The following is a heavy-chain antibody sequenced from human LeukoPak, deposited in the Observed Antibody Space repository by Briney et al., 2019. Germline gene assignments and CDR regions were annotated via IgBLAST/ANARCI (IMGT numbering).Heavy chain of an antibody. V-gene: IGHV4-39*01. CDR2: IHYSGSP. J-gene: IGHJ4*02. CDR1: GGSIRSSSSY. CDR3: ARPAGYCSTASCYEYFDY. D-gene: IGHD2-2*01. Sequence: SETPSLTCTVSGGSIRSSSSYRGWIRQPPGKGLEWIGSIHYSGSPNYNPSLKSRVTISVDTSKGQFSLKLTSVTAADTAVYYCARPAGYCSTASCYEYFDYWGQGTLVTVSS.